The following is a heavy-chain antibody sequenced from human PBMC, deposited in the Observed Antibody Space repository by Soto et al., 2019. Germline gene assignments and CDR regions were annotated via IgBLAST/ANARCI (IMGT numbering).Heavy chain of an antibody. CDR2: MYHIGST. D-gene: IGHD2-2*02. CDR1: GGSISSDVYS. Sequence: SETLSLTCVVSGGSISSDVYSWSWIRQPPGHGLEWIGYMYHIGSTSYNASLKSRVTLSVDTSKNQFSLKLTSVTAADTAIYSCSRAHRVAVFTGAASRAIWFDPWGQGAMVTV. V-gene: IGHV4-30-2*01. CDR3: SRAHRVAVFTGAASRAIWFDP. J-gene: IGHJ5*02.